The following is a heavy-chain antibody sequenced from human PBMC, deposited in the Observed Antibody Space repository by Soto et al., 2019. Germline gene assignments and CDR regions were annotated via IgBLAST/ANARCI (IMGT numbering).Heavy chain of an antibody. Sequence: GGSLRLSCAASGFTVSSYGMHWVRQAPGKGLVWVSRINSDGSRTTYADSLEGRFTISRDNAKNMLHLPLNILTAEDTSVYVSARDLIYSYDLDSWGPGPLVT. D-gene: IGHD3-22*01. CDR3: ARDLIYSYDLDS. CDR1: GFTVSSYG. J-gene: IGHJ5*01. V-gene: IGHV3-74*01. CDR2: INSDGSRT.